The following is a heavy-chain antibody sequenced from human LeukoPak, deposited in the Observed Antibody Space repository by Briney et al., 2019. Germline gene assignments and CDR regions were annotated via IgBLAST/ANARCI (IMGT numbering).Heavy chain of an antibody. Sequence: AGGSLRLSCAASGFTFSSYGMHWVRQAPGKGLEWVAVISYDGSNKYYADSVKGRFTISRDNSKNTLYLQMNSLRAEDTAVYYCARDKENTVMVKSIGYWGQGTLVTVSS. V-gene: IGHV3-30*03. J-gene: IGHJ4*02. CDR1: GFTFSSYG. CDR2: ISYDGSNK. CDR3: ARDKENTVMVKSIGY. D-gene: IGHD5-18*01.